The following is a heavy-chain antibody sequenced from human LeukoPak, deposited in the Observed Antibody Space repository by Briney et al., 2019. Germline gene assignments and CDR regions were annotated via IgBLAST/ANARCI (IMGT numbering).Heavy chain of an antibody. D-gene: IGHD6-19*01. CDR3: ARVPRGWSIDY. J-gene: IGHJ4*02. CDR2: INSDGSST. Sequence: GGSLRLSCAASGFTFSSYRMHCVRQAPGKGLVWVSRINSDGSSTSYADSLKGRFTISRDNAKNTLYLQMNSLRAEDTAVYYCARVPRGWSIDYWGQGTLVTVSS. V-gene: IGHV3-74*01. CDR1: GFTFSSYR.